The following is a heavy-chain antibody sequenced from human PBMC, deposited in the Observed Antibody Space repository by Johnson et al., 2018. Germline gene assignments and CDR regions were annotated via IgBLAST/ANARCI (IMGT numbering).Heavy chain of an antibody. V-gene: IGHV3-9*01. D-gene: IGHD2-15*01. Sequence: VQLVQSGGGLVQPGRSLRLSCAASGFTFDDYAMHWVRQAPGKGLEWVSGISWNSGRIGYADSVKGRFTISRDNAKNSLYLQMNSLRAEDTALYYCAKDGGFEAFDIWGQVTMVTVSS. CDR1: GFTFDDYA. J-gene: IGHJ3*02. CDR2: ISWNSGRI. CDR3: AKDGGFEAFDI.